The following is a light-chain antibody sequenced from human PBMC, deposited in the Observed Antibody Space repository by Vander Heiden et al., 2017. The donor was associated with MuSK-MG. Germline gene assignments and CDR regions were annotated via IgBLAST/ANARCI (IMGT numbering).Light chain of an antibody. CDR2: YDS. V-gene: IGLV3-21*04. CDR1: NIGSKS. Sequence: SYVLTQPPSVSVAPGKTARITCGGNNIGSKSVHWYQQKPGQAPVRVIYYDSDRPSGIPERFSGSNSGNTATLTISRVEAGDEADDYCQVWDSSSEVVFGGGTKLTVL. J-gene: IGLJ2*01. CDR3: QVWDSSSEVV.